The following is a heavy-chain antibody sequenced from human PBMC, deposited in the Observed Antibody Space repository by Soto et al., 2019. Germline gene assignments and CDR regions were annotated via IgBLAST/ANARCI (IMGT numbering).Heavy chain of an antibody. V-gene: IGHV3-30-3*01. Sequence: QVQLVESGGGVVQRGRSLRLSCAASGFTFSSYAMHWVRQAPGKGLEWVAVISYDGSNKYYADSVKGRFTISRDNSKNTLYLQMNSLRAEDTAVYYCARDYYDSSGYYGYWGQGTLVTVSS. CDR2: ISYDGSNK. CDR3: ARDYYDSSGYYGY. D-gene: IGHD3-22*01. J-gene: IGHJ4*02. CDR1: GFTFSSYA.